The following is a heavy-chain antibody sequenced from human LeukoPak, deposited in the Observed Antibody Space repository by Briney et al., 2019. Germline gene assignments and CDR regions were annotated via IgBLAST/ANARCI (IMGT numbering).Heavy chain of an antibody. CDR2: INPNSGGT. J-gene: IGHJ6*03. CDR1: GYTFTGYY. Sequence: AASVKVSCKASGYTFTGYYMHWVRQAPGQGLEWMGWINPNSGGTNYAQKFQGRVTMTRDTSISTAYMELSRLRSDDTAVYYCAKTPDTASYYYYYYMDVWGKGTTVTVSS. V-gene: IGHV1-2*02. CDR3: AKTPDTASYYYYYYMDV. D-gene: IGHD5-18*01.